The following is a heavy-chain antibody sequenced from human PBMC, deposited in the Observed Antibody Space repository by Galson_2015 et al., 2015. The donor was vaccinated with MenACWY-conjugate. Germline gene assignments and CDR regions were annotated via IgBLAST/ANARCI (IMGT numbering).Heavy chain of an antibody. CDR2: INPVDSNI. Sequence: QSGAEVKKPGESLKISCQGSGYSFTKYWIAWVRQMPGKGLEWVGLINPVDSNIRYSPSFQGQVTISADESISTAYLQWSSLKASDTAMYYCARHPPGGRGMDVWGRGTTVTVSS. D-gene: IGHD1-26*01. CDR3: ARHPPGGRGMDV. J-gene: IGHJ6*02. V-gene: IGHV5-51*01. CDR1: GYSFTKYW.